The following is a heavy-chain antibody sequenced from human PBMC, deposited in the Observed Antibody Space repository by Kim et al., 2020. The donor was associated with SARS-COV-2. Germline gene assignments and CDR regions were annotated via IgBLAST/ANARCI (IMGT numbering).Heavy chain of an antibody. CDR3: AKLVVPAYNYYDSSGYSPLDY. D-gene: IGHD3-22*01. CDR2: ISGSGGST. CDR1: GFTFSSYA. Sequence: GGSLRLSCAASGFTFSSYAMSWVRQAPGKGLEWVSAISGSGGSTYYADSVKGRFTISRDNSKNTLYLQMNSLRAEDTAVYYCAKLVVPAYNYYDSSGYSPLDYWGQGTLVTVSS. J-gene: IGHJ4*02. V-gene: IGHV3-23*01.